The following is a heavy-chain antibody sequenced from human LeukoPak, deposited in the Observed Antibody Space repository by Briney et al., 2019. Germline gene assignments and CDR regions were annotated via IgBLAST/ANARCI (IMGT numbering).Heavy chain of an antibody. D-gene: IGHD2-15*01. CDR1: GFTFSSYE. V-gene: IGHV3-48*03. Sequence: GGSLRLSCAASGFTFSSYEMNWVRQAPGKGLEWVSYISSSGSTIYYADSVKGRFTISRDNAKNSLYLQMNSLRADDTALYYCARDLLGFCSGGKCYPYYFDYWGQGSLVTVSS. CDR2: ISSSGSTI. J-gene: IGHJ4*02. CDR3: ARDLLGFCSGGKCYPYYFDY.